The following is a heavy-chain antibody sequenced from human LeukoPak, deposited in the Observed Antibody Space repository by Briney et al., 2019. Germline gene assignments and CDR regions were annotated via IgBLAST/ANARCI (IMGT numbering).Heavy chain of an antibody. CDR2: ISAYNGNT. D-gene: IGHD1-26*01. J-gene: IGHJ3*02. CDR3: ARKSLIWELREDDAFDI. Sequence: GAVKDSCKASGYTFTSYGITWVRQAAGQGLEGMGWISAYNGNTNYAQKLQGRVTMTIDTSTSTASMELTSLRSDNTAVYYWARKSLIWELREDDAFDIWGQGTMVTVSS. V-gene: IGHV1-18*01. CDR1: GYTFTSYG.